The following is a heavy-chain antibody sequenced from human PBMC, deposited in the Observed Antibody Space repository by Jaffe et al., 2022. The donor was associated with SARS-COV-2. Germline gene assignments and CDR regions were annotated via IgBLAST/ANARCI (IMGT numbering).Heavy chain of an antibody. D-gene: IGHD4-17*01. Sequence: EVQLLESGGGLVQPGGSLRLSCAASGFTFSSHAMSWVRQAPGKGLEWVSVISGSGGTTFYADSVKGRFTISKDNSKNTLYLQMNSLRAEDTAVYYCAKGGEWVTTRWGAFDYWGQGTLVSVS. J-gene: IGHJ4*02. CDR2: ISGSGGTT. CDR3: AKGGEWVTTRWGAFDY. CDR1: GFTFSSHA. V-gene: IGHV3-23*01.